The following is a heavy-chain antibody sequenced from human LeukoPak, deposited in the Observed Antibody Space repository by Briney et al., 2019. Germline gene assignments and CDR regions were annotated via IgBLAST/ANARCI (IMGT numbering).Heavy chain of an antibody. CDR2: IYYSGST. J-gene: IGHJ5*02. CDR1: GGSISSSSYY. V-gene: IGHV4-39*07. D-gene: IGHD6-19*01. Sequence: SETLSLTCTVSGGSISSSSYYWGWIRQPPGKGLEWIGSIYYSGSTYYNPSLKSRVTISVDTSKNQFSLKLSSVTAADTAVYYCARDPIAVAGNWFDPWGQGTLVTVSS. CDR3: ARDPIAVAGNWFDP.